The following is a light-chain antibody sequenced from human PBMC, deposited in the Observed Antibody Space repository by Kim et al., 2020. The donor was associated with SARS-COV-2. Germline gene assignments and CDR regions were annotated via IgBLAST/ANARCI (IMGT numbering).Light chain of an antibody. CDR1: QSVSSN. CDR2: GAS. CDR3: QQYNNWPPLT. V-gene: IGKV3-15*01. J-gene: IGKJ4*01. Sequence: EIVMTQSPATLSVSPGERATLSYRASQSVSSNLAWYQQKPGQAPRLLIYGASTRATGIPARFSGSGSGTEFTLTISSLQSEDFAVYYCQQYNNWPPLTFGGGTKVEI.